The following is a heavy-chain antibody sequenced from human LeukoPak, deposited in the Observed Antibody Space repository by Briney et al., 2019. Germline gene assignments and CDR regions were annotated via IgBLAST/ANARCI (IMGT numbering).Heavy chain of an antibody. CDR2: IYYSGST. D-gene: IGHD3-3*01. Sequence: SETLSLTCTVSGGSISSSSYYWGWIRQPPGKGLEWIGSIYYSGSTYYNLSLKSRVTISVDTSKNQFSLKLSSVTAADTAVYYCARHPPVVLRFLEWLSPFDPWGQETLVTVSS. CDR1: GGSISSSSYY. J-gene: IGHJ5*02. CDR3: ARHPPVVLRFLEWLSPFDP. V-gene: IGHV4-39*01.